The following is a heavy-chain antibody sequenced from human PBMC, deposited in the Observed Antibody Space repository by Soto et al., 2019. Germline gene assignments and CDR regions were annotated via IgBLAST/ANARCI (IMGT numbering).Heavy chain of an antibody. J-gene: IGHJ5*02. D-gene: IGHD3-10*01. CDR3: ARALPGTFGYNWFDP. CDR2: IIPIFGTA. CDR1: GGTFSSYA. Sequence: GASVKVSCKASGGTFSSYAISWVRQAPGQGLEWMGGIIPIFGTANYAQKFQGRVTITADESTSTAYMELSSLGSEDTAVYYCARALPGTFGYNWFDPWDQGTLVTVSS. V-gene: IGHV1-69*13.